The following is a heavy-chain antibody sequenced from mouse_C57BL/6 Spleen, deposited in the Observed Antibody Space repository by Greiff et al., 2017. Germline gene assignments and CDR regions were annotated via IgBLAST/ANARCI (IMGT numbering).Heavy chain of an antibody. Sequence: QVQLKESGAELVKPGASVKISCKASGYAFSSYWMNWVKQRPGKGLEWIGQIYPGDGDTNYNGKFKGKATLTADKSSSTAYMQLSSLTSEDSAVYFCARYPLLKGNYAMDYWGQGTSVTVSA. V-gene: IGHV1-80*01. CDR3: ARYPLLKGNYAMDY. CDR2: IYPGDGDT. CDR1: GYAFSSYW. D-gene: IGHD2-14*01. J-gene: IGHJ4*01.